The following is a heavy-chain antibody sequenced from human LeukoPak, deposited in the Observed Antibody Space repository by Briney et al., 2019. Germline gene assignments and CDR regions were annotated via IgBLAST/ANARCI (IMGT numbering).Heavy chain of an antibody. Sequence: GGSLRLSCAASGFTCSDYSMTWVRQVPGKGLEWVANIKHDGTGRYYVDSVKGRFTISRDNARTSLYLQMNSLRAEDTAVYYCAKDVGHNWGQGALVTVSS. CDR1: GFTCSDYS. CDR3: AKDVGHN. V-gene: IGHV3-7*01. J-gene: IGHJ4*02. CDR2: IKHDGTGR.